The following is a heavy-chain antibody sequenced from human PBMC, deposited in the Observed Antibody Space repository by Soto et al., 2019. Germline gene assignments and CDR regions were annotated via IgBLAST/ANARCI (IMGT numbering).Heavy chain of an antibody. CDR3: ARGLAVAPQTYYYYGMDV. Sequence: GGSLRLSCAASGFTFSSYGMHWVRQAPGKGLEWVAVIWYDGSNKYYADSVKGRFTISRDNSKNTLYLQMNSLRAEDTAVYYCARGLAVAPQTYYYYGMDVWGQGTTVTVSS. CDR1: GFTFSSYG. D-gene: IGHD6-19*01. V-gene: IGHV3-33*01. J-gene: IGHJ6*01. CDR2: IWYDGSNK.